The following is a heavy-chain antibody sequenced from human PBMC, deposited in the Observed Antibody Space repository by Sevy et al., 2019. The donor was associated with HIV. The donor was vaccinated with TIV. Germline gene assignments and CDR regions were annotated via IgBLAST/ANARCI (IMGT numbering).Heavy chain of an antibody. J-gene: IGHJ6*02. Sequence: GGSLRLSCVASGFIFRDRYMSWIRQAPGKGLEWVSFISSRSSEINHADSVKGRFTVSRDNAKNSLYLQMNSLRAEDTAVYYCAGDFMPVASAGTGALGVWGQGTAVTVSS. CDR3: AGDFMPVASAGTGALGV. V-gene: IGHV3-11*05. D-gene: IGHD6-13*01. CDR1: GFIFRDRY. CDR2: ISSRSSEI.